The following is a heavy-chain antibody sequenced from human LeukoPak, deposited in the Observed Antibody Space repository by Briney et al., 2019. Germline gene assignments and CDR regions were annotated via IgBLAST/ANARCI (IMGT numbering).Heavy chain of an antibody. V-gene: IGHV3-33*01. Sequence: PGGSLRLSCAASGFTFSSYGMHWVRQAPGKGLEWVAVKGRFTISRDNSKNTLYLQMNSLRAEDTAVYYCASSWILGAFDIWGQGTMVTVSS. D-gene: IGHD2-2*03. J-gene: IGHJ3*02. CDR3: ASSWILGAFDI. CDR1: GFTFSSYG.